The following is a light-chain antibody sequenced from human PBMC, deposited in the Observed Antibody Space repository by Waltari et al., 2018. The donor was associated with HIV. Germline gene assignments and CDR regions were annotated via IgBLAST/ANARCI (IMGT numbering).Light chain of an antibody. CDR2: DTT. J-gene: IGLJ2*01. V-gene: IGLV1-51*01. Sequence: QSVLTQPPSVSAAPGQKVTISCSGSTSNIGDDYVSWYQQLPGTAPKLLISDTTTRPSGIPDRVSVSKSSTSATLGITGLQTGDEADYFCAAWDSALASVLFGGGTKLTVL. CDR1: TSNIGDDY. CDR3: AAWDSALASVL.